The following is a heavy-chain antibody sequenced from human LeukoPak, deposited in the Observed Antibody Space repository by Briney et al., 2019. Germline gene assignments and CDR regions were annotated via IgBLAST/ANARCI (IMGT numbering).Heavy chain of an antibody. J-gene: IGHJ4*02. V-gene: IGHV3-48*01. CDR1: GYSLGSYS. D-gene: IGHD3-9*01. CDR2: IRMSSRAM. Sequence: LAGGCLRLACAASGYSLGSYSMISVRQATGKGRGWVSNIRMSSRAMHNADSVKGRCTISRDNAKNSLYLQMNSLRAEDTAVYHCAISPYYDILTPSCYWGQGTLVTVSS. CDR3: AISPYYDILTPSCY.